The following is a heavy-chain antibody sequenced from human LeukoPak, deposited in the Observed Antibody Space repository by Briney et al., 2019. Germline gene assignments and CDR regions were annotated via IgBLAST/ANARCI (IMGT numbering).Heavy chain of an antibody. Sequence: GGSLRLSCAASGFTFSSYAMHWVRQAPGKGLEWVAVISYDGSNKHYADSVKGRFTISRDNSKNTLYLQMNSLRAEDTAVYYCARGGYDNYYYYGMDVWGQGTTVTVSS. D-gene: IGHD5-12*01. CDR3: ARGGYDNYYYYGMDV. CDR1: GFTFSSYA. J-gene: IGHJ6*02. CDR2: ISYDGSNK. V-gene: IGHV3-30-3*01.